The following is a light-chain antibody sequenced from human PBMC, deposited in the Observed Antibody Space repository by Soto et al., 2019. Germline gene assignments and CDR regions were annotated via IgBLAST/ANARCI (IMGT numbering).Light chain of an antibody. CDR1: QSVISNF. V-gene: IGKV3-20*01. Sequence: EIVLAQSPGTLSLSPGERATLSCRASQSVISNFLAWYQQKPGQAPWLLIWGASNRAGGVPDRFSGSGSGTDFTLTISRLEPEDVATYFCQQSYRTPITFGQGTRLEIK. J-gene: IGKJ5*01. CDR3: QQSYRTPIT. CDR2: GAS.